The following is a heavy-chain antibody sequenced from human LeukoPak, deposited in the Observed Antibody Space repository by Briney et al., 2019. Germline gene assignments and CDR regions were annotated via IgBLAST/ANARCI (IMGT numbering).Heavy chain of an antibody. CDR3: ARERQYSGSYFDN. V-gene: IGHV3-48*04. D-gene: IGHD1-26*01. CDR2: ISSSSSTI. J-gene: IGHJ4*02. CDR1: GFTFSSYS. Sequence: GGSLRLSCAASGFTFSSYSMNWVRQAPGKGLEWVSYISSSSSTIYYADSVKGRFTISRDNAKNSLYLQMNSLRAEDTAVYYCARERQYSGSYFDNWGQGTLVTVSS.